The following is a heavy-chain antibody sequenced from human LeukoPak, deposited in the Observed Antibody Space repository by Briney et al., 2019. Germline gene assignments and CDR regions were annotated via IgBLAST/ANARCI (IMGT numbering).Heavy chain of an antibody. CDR3: TTIRGFCSGRSCLGY. Sequence: GGSLRLSCAVSGFTFSHAWMSWVRQAPGKGLEWVGRIKSKTDGGTTDYAAPVKGRFTISRDDSKNTLYLQMSSLKSEDTAVCYCTTIRGFCSGRSCLGYWGQGTLVTVSS. CDR1: GFTFSHAW. D-gene: IGHD2-15*01. V-gene: IGHV3-15*01. J-gene: IGHJ4*02. CDR2: IKSKTDGGTT.